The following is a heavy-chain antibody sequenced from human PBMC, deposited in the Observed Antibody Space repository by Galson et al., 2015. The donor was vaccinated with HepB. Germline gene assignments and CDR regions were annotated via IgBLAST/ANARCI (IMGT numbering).Heavy chain of an antibody. CDR1: GFTFSSYA. V-gene: IGHV3-30-3*01. D-gene: IGHD5-24*01. CDR2: ISFDASNK. CDR3: GREGRRWLQSCFDY. J-gene: IGHJ4*02. Sequence: SLRLSCAASGFTFSSYAMHWVRQAPGKGLEWVAVISFDASNKYYADSVKGRFTISRDNSKNTLFLQMNSLKPEDTAVYYCGREGRRWLQSCFDYWGQGTLVTVSS.